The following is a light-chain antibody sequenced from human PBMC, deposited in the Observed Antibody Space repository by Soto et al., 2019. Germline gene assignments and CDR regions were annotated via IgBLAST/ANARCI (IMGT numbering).Light chain of an antibody. J-gene: IGKJ4*01. CDR1: QSVSSN. V-gene: IGKV3D-15*01. CDR3: HQYNNWPPLT. Sequence: VMTQSPATLSVSPGERATLSCRASQSVSSNLAWYQQKPGQAPRLLIYAASTRAAGIPARFSGSGSATEFTLTITSLQSEDFAVYYCHQYNNWPPLTFGEGTKVEIK. CDR2: AAS.